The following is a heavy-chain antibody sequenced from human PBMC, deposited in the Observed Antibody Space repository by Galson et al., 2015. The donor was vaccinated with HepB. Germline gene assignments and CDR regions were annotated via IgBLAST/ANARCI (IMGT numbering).Heavy chain of an antibody. J-gene: IGHJ3*02. CDR1: GFTFSSYW. V-gene: IGHV3-7*03. CDR3: ANSGAFDI. CDR2: IKQDGSEK. Sequence: SLRLSCAASGFTFSSYWMSRVRQAPGKGLEWVANIKQDGSEKYYVDSVKGRFTISRDNSKNTLYLQMNSLRAEDTAVYYCANSGAFDIWGQGTMVTVSS. D-gene: IGHD2-15*01.